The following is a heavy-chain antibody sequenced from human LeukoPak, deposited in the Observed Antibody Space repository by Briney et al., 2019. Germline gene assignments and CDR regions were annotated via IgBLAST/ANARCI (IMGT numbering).Heavy chain of an antibody. CDR2: ISYSGST. D-gene: IGHD2/OR15-2a*01. CDR1: GDSMTSYY. V-gene: IGHV4-59*08. CDR3: ASAPHVNYFDY. J-gene: IGHJ4*02. Sequence: SETLSLTCTVSGDSMTSYYWSWIRQPPGKGLEWIGCISYSGSTNYNPSLKSRVTISIDTSKNQFSLKLSSVTAADTAVYYCASAPHVNYFDYWGQGALVTVSS.